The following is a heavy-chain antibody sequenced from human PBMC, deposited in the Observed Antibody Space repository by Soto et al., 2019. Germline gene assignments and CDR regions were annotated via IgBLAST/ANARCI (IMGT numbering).Heavy chain of an antibody. D-gene: IGHD6-19*01. CDR3: AIEQIGWRGWYGDY. J-gene: IGHJ4*02. Sequence: VGSLRLSCAASVFTFSDYYMSCIRHSPGKGLEWVSYISSSSSYTNYADSVKGRFTISRDNAKNSLYLQMNSLRAEDTAVYYCAIEQIGWRGWYGDYWGQGNQVT. CDR2: ISSSSSYT. V-gene: IGHV3-11*06. CDR1: VFTFSDYY.